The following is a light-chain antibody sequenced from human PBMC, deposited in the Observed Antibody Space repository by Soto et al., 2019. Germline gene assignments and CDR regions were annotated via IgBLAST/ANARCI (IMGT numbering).Light chain of an antibody. J-gene: IGLJ3*02. CDR1: TSNIGTNY. CDR3: AVWDDSLSGVV. V-gene: IGLV1-47*01. CDR2: GNN. Sequence: QSVLTQPPSASGTPGQTVTISSSGGTSNIGTNYVSWYQHLPGTAPKLLIYGNNQRPSGVPDRFSGSKSGTSASLAISGLRSVDEADYYCAVWDDSLSGVVFGGGTKLTVL.